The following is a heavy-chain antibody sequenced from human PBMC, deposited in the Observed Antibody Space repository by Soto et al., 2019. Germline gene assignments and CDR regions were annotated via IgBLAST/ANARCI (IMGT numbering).Heavy chain of an antibody. CDR2: IIPILGIA. Sequence: QVQLVQSGAELKKPGSSVKVSCKASGGTFSSYTISWVRQAPGQGLEWMGRIIPILGIANYAQKFQGRVTISADESTSSAYMELSRLRSEDTAVYYWGSSMSSRYYIAMDVWGQGTTVTFAS. CDR1: GGTFSSYT. V-gene: IGHV1-69*02. CDR3: GSSMSSRYYIAMDV. D-gene: IGHD6-13*01. J-gene: IGHJ6*02.